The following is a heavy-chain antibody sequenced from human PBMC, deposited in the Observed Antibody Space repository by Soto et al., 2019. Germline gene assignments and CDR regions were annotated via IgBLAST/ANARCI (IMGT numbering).Heavy chain of an antibody. CDR2: IDPRSGSA. Sequence: GASVKVSCKASGGTFSSYAISWVRQAPGQGPEWMGIIDPRSGSAGYAQRFQVSVTMTRDTPTSTFYMELSSLRSEDTAVYYFARGNDLPYYYYGLDVWGQGTTVTVSS. CDR1: GGTFSSYA. D-gene: IGHD1-1*01. V-gene: IGHV1-46*03. CDR3: ARGNDLPYYYYGLDV. J-gene: IGHJ6*02.